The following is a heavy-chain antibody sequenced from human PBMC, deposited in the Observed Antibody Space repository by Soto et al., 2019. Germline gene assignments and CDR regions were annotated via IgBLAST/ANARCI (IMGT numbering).Heavy chain of an antibody. Sequence: PGGSLRLSCAASGFTFSSYAMSWVRQAPGKGLEWVSAISGSGGSTYYADSVKGRFTISRDNSKNTLYLQMNSLRAEDTAVYYCAKDQSGARPYIVVVPAFDYWGQGTLVTVSS. D-gene: IGHD2-2*01. CDR3: AKDQSGARPYIVVVPAFDY. CDR1: GFTFSSYA. J-gene: IGHJ4*02. V-gene: IGHV3-23*01. CDR2: ISGSGGST.